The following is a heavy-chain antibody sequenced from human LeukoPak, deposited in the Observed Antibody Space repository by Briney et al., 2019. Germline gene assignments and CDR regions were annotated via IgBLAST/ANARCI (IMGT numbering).Heavy chain of an antibody. J-gene: IGHJ4*02. CDR3: ARPITFGGVIVSYFDY. D-gene: IGHD3-16*02. V-gene: IGHV3-30*19. Sequence: GRSLRLSCAASGFTFSSFGIHWVRQAPGKGLEWVAVISYDGSNKYYADSVKGRFTISRDNSKNTLYLQMNSLRAEDTAVYYCARPITFGGVIVSYFDYWGQGTLVTVSS. CDR2: ISYDGSNK. CDR1: GFTFSSFG.